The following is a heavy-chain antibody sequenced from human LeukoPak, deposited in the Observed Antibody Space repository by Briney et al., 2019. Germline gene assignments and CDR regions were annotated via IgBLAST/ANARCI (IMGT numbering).Heavy chain of an antibody. CDR1: GYTFTSYY. CDR2: INPSGGST. CDR3: ARSGYDTRAIFGY. V-gene: IGHV1-46*01. D-gene: IGHD5-12*01. Sequence: GASVNVSCKASGYTFTSYYMHWVRQAPGQGLEWMGIINPSGGSTSYAQMFQGRVTMTRDTSTSTVYMELSSLRSEDTAVYYCARSGYDTRAIFGYWGQGTLVTVSS. J-gene: IGHJ4*02.